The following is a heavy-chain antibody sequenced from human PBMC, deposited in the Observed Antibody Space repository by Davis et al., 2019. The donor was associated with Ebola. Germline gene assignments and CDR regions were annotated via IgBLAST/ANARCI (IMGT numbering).Heavy chain of an antibody. CDR2: INPNSGDT. J-gene: IGHJ6*02. CDR1: GYTFTGYY. V-gene: IGHV1-2*02. CDR3: ARSITMVRGAQTYYYYGMDV. D-gene: IGHD3-10*01. Sequence: AASVKVSCKASGYTFTGYYMHWVRQAPGQGLEWMGWINPNSGDTHYAQKFQGRVTMTRDTSISTAYMELSRLRSDDTAVYYCARSITMVRGAQTYYYYGMDVWGQGTTVTVSS.